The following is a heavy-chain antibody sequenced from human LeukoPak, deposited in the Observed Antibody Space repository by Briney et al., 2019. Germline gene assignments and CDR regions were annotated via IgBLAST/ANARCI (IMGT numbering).Heavy chain of an antibody. CDR1: GFTFSNYN. J-gene: IGHJ4*02. CDR2: IGSSSSNYI. V-gene: IGHV3-21*01. D-gene: IGHD6-19*01. Sequence: PGGSLRLSCAASGFTFSNYNMNWVRQAPGQRLEWVSSIGSSSSNYIYYADSEKGRFTISRDNAKNLMFLQMNSLRGDDTAVYYCARAIAVAGEDDYWGQGTLVTVSS. CDR3: ARAIAVAGEDDY.